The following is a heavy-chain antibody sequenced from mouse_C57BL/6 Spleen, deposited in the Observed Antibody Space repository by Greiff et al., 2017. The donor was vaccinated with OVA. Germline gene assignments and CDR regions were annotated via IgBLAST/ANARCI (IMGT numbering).Heavy chain of an antibody. J-gene: IGHJ4*01. CDR1: GYAFSSSW. CDR3: ARSDYGNYYAMDY. V-gene: IGHV1-82*01. Sequence: VQLQQSGPELVKPGASVKISCKASGYAFSSSWMNWVKQRPGKGLEWIGRIYPGDGDTNYNGKFKGKATLTADKSSSTAYMQLSSLTSEDSAVYFCARSDYGNYYAMDYWGQGTSATVSS. D-gene: IGHD2-1*01. CDR2: IYPGDGDT.